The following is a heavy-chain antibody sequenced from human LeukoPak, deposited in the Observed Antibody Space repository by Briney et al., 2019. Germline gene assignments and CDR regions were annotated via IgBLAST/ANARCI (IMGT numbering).Heavy chain of an antibody. CDR1: GGTFSSYA. CDR2: IIPIFGTT. J-gene: IGHJ4*02. Sequence: SVKVSCKASGGTFSSYAFSWVRQAPGQGLEGMGRIIPIFGTTNYAQKFQGRVTITTDESTSTAYMELRSLRSEDTAVYYCASNYYGSGNYPVFYYFDYWGQGTLVTVSS. V-gene: IGHV1-69*05. CDR3: ASNYYGSGNYPVFYYFDY. D-gene: IGHD3-10*01.